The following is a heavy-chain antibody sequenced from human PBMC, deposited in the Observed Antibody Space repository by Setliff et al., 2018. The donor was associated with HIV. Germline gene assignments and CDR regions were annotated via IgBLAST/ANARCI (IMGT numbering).Heavy chain of an antibody. D-gene: IGHD6-19*01. V-gene: IGHV1-24*01. CDR3: ARGSCSGCYLSDY. J-gene: IGHJ4*02. Sequence: ASVKVSCKVSGSTLSELSIHWVRQAPGKRLVWMGGLELEDNEILYAQKFQGRVTITRDTSENTAYMWVSILRSEGTAVYYCARGSCSGCYLSDYRGMGTLVTV. CDR1: GSTLSELS. CDR2: LELEDNEI.